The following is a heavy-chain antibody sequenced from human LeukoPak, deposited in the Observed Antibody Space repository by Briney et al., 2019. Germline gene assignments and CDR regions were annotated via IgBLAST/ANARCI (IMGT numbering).Heavy chain of an antibody. Sequence: SSETLSLTCAVYGGPFSGYYWSWIRQPPGKGLEWIGEINHSGSTNYNPSLKSRVTISVDTSKNQFSLKLSPVTAADTAVHYCARGYSYWFDPWGQGTLVTVSS. D-gene: IGHD6-13*01. V-gene: IGHV4-34*01. CDR2: INHSGST. CDR3: ARGYSYWFDP. CDR1: GGPFSGYY. J-gene: IGHJ5*02.